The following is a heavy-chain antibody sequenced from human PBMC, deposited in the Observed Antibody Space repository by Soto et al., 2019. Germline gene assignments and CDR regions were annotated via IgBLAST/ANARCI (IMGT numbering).Heavy chain of an antibody. CDR3: AAGYSTGLDGFDV. D-gene: IGHD6-19*01. Sequence: GESLKISCQGPGYNFANYWIGWVRQMPGKGLECMGMIFPGDSETKYSLSLQGQVSISADKSISTAYLQWSTLKASDTAMYYCAAGYSTGLDGFDVWGQGTMVTVSS. J-gene: IGHJ3*01. CDR1: GYNFANYW. CDR2: IFPGDSET. V-gene: IGHV5-51*01.